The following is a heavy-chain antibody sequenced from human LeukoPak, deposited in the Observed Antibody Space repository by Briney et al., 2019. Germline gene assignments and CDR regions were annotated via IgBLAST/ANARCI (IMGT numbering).Heavy chain of an antibody. CDR1: GGNITGYY. CDR2: IHYTGAT. D-gene: IGHD3-9*01. J-gene: IGHJ4*02. CDR3: ARGNILSGYCFDF. Sequence: SETLSLTCAVYGGNITGYYWSWIRQPPGKGLEWVGKIHYTGATSYNPSLKSRATISIDTSKNQVSLKLSSVTAADTAVYYCARGNILSGYCFDFWGQGALVTVSS. V-gene: IGHV4-34*01.